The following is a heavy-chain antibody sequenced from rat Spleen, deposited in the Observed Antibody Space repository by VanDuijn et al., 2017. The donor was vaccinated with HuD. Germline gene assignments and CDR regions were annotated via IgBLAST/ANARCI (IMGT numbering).Heavy chain of an antibody. J-gene: IGHJ4*01. CDR2: INYSGST. V-gene: IGHV3-1*01. D-gene: IGHD1-4*01. CDR3: ARLTTRGYGDA. Sequence: EVQLQESGPGLVKPSQSLSLTCSVTGYSITRNYWGWIRKFPGNQMEWIGHINYSGSTIDNQSLKSRISITRDTSKNQFFLQLNSLTTEDTATYYCARLTTRGYGDAWGQGASVTVSS. CDR1: GYSITRNY.